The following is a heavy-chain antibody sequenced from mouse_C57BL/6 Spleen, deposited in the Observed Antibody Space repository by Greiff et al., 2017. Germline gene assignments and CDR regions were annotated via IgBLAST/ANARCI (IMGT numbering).Heavy chain of an antibody. CDR1: GYTFTDYN. V-gene: IGHV1-18*01. J-gene: IGHJ1*03. Sequence: EVQLQQSGPELVKPGASVKIPCKASGYTFTDYNMDWVKQSHGKSLEWIGDINPNNGGTIYNQKFKGKATLTVDKSSSTAYMELRSLTSEDTAVDYCARLVARYWYFDVWGTGTTVTGSS. D-gene: IGHD1-1*01. CDR3: ARLVARYWYFDV. CDR2: INPNNGGT.